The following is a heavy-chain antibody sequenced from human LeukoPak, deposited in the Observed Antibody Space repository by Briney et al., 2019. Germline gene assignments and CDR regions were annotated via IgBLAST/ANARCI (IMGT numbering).Heavy chain of an antibody. CDR1: GFTFSNYD. CDR2: ISSSGSPI. D-gene: IGHD2-8*01. V-gene: IGHV3-48*03. CDR3: ARDSQPYCTNGICYTKHNWFDP. Sequence: GGSLRLSCATSGFTFSNYDMNWVRQAPGRGLEWVSYISSSGSPIYYADSVKGRFTISRDNAKNSLYLQMNSLRAEDTAVYYCARDSQPYCTNGICYTKHNWFDPWGQGNLVTVSS. J-gene: IGHJ5*02.